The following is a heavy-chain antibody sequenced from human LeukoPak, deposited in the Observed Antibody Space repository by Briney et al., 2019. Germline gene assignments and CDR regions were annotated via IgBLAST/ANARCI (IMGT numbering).Heavy chain of an antibody. Sequence: SETLSLTCIVSGGSISSSIYYWAWVRQPPGKGLEWIGTVFYNGATQYSPSLRSRVTISIDTSTNQFSLKLSSVTAADTAVYYCARDVIVGARPRGFDYWGQGTLVTVSS. CDR1: GGSISSSIYY. CDR2: VFYNGAT. D-gene: IGHD1-26*01. V-gene: IGHV4-39*07. J-gene: IGHJ4*02. CDR3: ARDVIVGARPRGFDY.